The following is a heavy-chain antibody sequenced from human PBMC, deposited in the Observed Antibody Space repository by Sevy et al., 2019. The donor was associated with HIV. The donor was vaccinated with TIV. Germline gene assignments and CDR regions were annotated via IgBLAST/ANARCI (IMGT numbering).Heavy chain of an antibody. V-gene: IGHV1-8*03. CDR1: GYTFTSYD. Sequence: ASVKVSCKASGYTFTSYDINWVRQATGQGLEWMGWMNPNSGNTGYAQKFQGRVTITRNTSISTAYMELSSLRSEDTAVYYCARVRGITMITGGAFYIWGQGTMVTVSS. CDR2: MNPNSGNT. J-gene: IGHJ3*02. D-gene: IGHD3-22*01. CDR3: ARVRGITMITGGAFYI.